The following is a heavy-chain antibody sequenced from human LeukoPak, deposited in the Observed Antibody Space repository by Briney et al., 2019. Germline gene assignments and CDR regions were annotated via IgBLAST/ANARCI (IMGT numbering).Heavy chain of an antibody. D-gene: IGHD3-16*01. Sequence: GGSLRLSCAASGFTFSSYAMTWVRQAPGKGLEWVSTFSDSGGNTYYADSVKGRFTISRDNSKNTLYLQMNTLRAEDTAVYYCAKVLNYGSDSWGQGTLVTVSS. V-gene: IGHV3-23*01. CDR3: AKVLNYGSDS. CDR2: FSDSGGNT. J-gene: IGHJ4*02. CDR1: GFTFSSYA.